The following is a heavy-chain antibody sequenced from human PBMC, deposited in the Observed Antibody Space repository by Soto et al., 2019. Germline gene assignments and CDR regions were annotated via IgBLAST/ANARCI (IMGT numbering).Heavy chain of an antibody. J-gene: IGHJ6*02. Sequence: VKVSCKASGGTFSSYAISWVRQAPGQGLEWMGGIIPIFGTANYAQKFQGRVTITADESTSTAYMELSSLRSEDTAVYYCAREWYNWNYGYYYYYGMDVWGQGTTVTVSS. CDR1: GGTFSSYA. CDR2: IIPIFGTA. CDR3: AREWYNWNYGYYYYYGMDV. D-gene: IGHD1-7*01. V-gene: IGHV1-69*13.